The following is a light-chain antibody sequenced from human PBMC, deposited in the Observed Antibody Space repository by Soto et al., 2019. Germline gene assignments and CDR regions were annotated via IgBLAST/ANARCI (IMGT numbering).Light chain of an antibody. J-gene: IGKJ4*01. CDR2: DAS. CDR3: QQRSNWPPVT. V-gene: IGKV3-11*01. CDR1: QSINRH. Sequence: EIVLTQSPATLSLSPGERATLSCRASQSINRHLAWYQQKPGQAPRLLILDASDRATGIPARFSGSGSGTDFTLTISSLEPEDFAVYYCQQRSNWPPVTFGGGTKVDIX.